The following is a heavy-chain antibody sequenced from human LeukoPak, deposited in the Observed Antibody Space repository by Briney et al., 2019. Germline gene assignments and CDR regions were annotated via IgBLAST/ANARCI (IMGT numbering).Heavy chain of an antibody. CDR1: GYTFTGYY. CDR3: ARGRVGKWWAYYYYMDV. J-gene: IGHJ6*03. CDR2: INPNSGNT. Sequence: ASVKVSCKASGYTFTGYYMHWVRQAPGQGLEWMGWINPNSGNTGYAQKFQGRVTMTGNTSISTAYMELSSLRSEDTAVYYCARGRVGKWWAYYYYMDVWGKGTTVTISS. V-gene: IGHV1-8*02. D-gene: IGHD2-15*01.